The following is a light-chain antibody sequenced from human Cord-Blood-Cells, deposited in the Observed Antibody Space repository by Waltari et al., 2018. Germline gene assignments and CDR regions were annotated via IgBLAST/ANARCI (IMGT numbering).Light chain of an antibody. CDR3: QQYYSFPWT. CDR1: QGISSY. Sequence: VLWMTQSRSLLSASTGDRVTIRRRMSQGISSYLTLYQQKPGKAPELLIYAASTLQSGVPSRFSGSGSGTEFTLTISCLQSEDFATYYCQQYYSFPWTFGQGTKVEIK. J-gene: IGKJ1*01. V-gene: IGKV1D-8*03. CDR2: AAS.